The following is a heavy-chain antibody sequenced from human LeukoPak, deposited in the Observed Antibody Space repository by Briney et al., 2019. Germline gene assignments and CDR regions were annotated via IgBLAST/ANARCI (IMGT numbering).Heavy chain of an antibody. CDR2: IYYSGST. Sequence: SETLSLTCTVSGGSISSSSYYWGWIRQPPGKGLEWIGSIYYSGSTYYNPSLKSRVTISVDTSKNQVSLKLSSVTAADTAVYYCARSRVLGYSSTPLYFDYWGQGTLVTVSS. CDR3: ARSRVLGYSSTPLYFDY. V-gene: IGHV4-39*01. D-gene: IGHD5-18*01. CDR1: GGSISSSSYY. J-gene: IGHJ4*02.